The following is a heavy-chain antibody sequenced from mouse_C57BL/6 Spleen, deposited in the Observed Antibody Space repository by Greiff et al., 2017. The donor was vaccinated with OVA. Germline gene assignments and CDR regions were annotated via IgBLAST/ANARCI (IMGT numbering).Heavy chain of an antibody. J-gene: IGHJ3*01. CDR2: IDPANGNT. CDR3: ARDSLLGAWFAY. CDR1: GFNIKNTY. Sequence: EVKLVESVAELVRPGASVKLSCTASGFNIKNTYMHWVKQRPEQGLEWIGRIDPANGNTKYAPKFQGKATITADTSSNTAYLQLSSLTSEDTAIYYCARDSLLGAWFAYWGQGTLVTVSA. V-gene: IGHV14-3*01. D-gene: IGHD6-5*01.